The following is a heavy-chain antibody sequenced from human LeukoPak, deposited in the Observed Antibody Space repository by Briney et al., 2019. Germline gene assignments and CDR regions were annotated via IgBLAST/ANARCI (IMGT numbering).Heavy chain of an antibody. V-gene: IGHV1-18*01. J-gene: IGHJ4*02. CDR3: AREAYYYGSGSYSYFDY. CDR1: GYTFTSYG. CDR2: ISAYNGNT. Sequence: ASVKVSCKASGYTFTSYGISWVRQAPGQGLEWMGWISAYNGNTNYAQMLQGRVTMTTDTSTSTAYMELRSLRSDDTAVYYCAREAYYYGSGSYSYFDYWGQGTLVTVSS. D-gene: IGHD3-10*01.